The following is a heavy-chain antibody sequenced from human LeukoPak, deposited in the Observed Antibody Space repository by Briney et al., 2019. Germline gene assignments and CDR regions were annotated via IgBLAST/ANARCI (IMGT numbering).Heavy chain of an antibody. D-gene: IGHD5-12*01. CDR2: ISYDGTNK. V-gene: IGHV3-30-3*01. Sequence: GGSLRLSCAASGFTFSNYAMHWVRQAPGKGLEWVAVISYDGTNKYYADSVKGRFTISRDNSKNTLYLQMSSLRAEDTAVYYCARDRSSYEYYFDYWGQGTLVTVSS. CDR1: GFTFSNYA. CDR3: ARDRSSYEYYFDY. J-gene: IGHJ4*02.